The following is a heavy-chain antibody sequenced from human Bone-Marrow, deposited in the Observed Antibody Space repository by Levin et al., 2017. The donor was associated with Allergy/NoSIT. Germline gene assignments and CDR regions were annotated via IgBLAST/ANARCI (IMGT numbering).Heavy chain of an antibody. CDR3: TRDIAARHWFDP. V-gene: IGHV3-49*03. Sequence: GGSLRLSCTASGFTFGDYAMSWFRQAPGKGLQWVAFLRSIRHGGTSEYAASVKGRFIISRDDSKSIAYLQMNSLKIEDTAMYYCTRDIAARHWFDPWGQGTQVTVSS. CDR1: GFTFGDYA. D-gene: IGHD6-6*01. CDR2: LRSIRHGGTS. J-gene: IGHJ5*02.